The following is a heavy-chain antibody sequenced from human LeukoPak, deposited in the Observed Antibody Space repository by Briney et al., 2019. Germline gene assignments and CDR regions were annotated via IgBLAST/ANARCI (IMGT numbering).Heavy chain of an antibody. D-gene: IGHD3-16*02. CDR2: IYYSGSA. CDR3: ARLYGGGYFDY. J-gene: IGHJ4*02. V-gene: IGHV4-39*01. Sequence: SETLSLTCTASGASISSSGYYWAWIRQPPGKGLEWIGSIYYSGSAYYNPSLKSRVTVSVDTSKNQFSLKVTSVNAADTAVYYCARLYGGGYFDYWGQGTLVTVSS. CDR1: GASISSSGYY.